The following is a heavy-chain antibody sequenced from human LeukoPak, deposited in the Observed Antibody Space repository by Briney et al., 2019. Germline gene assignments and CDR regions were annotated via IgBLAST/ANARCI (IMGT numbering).Heavy chain of an antibody. V-gene: IGHV3-21*01. D-gene: IGHD3-9*01. J-gene: IGHJ4*02. CDR3: ARHHYDVLTGPFDY. CDR1: GFTFSSYS. Sequence: GGSLRLSCAASGFTFSSYSMNWVRQAPGKGLEWVSSISSSSSYIYYADSVKGRFTISRDNAKNSLYLQMNSLRAEDTAVYYCARHHYDVLTGPFDYWGQGTLVTVSS. CDR2: ISSSSSYI.